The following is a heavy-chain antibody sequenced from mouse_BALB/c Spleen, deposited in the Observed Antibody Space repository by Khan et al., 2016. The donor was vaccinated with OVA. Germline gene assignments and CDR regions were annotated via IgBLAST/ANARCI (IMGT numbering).Heavy chain of an antibody. CDR1: GFSLSRYN. D-gene: IGHD2-14*01. V-gene: IGHV2-6-4*01. CDR2: IWGGGGT. Sequence: VQLQESGPGLVAPSQSLSITCTVSGFSLSRYNIHWVRQPPGKGLEWLGMIWGGGGTDYNSTLKSRLSIRKDNPKSQVLLKMNSLQTDDTAMYYCARAYYRYDGYYAMDYWGQGTSVTVSS. CDR3: ARAYYRYDGYYAMDY. J-gene: IGHJ4*01.